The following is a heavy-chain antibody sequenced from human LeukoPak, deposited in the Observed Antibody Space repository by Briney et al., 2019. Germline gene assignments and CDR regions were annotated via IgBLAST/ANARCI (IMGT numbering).Heavy chain of an antibody. J-gene: IGHJ3*02. CDR1: GGSIGSYY. V-gene: IGHV4-59*01. Sequence: PSETLSLTCTVSGGSIGSYYWSWIRQPPGKGLEWIGYIYYSGSTNYNPSLKSRVTISLDTSKNQFSLKLSSVTSADTAVYYCARYYYDNSGSIYAFDIWGQGTMVTVSS. CDR2: IYYSGST. CDR3: ARYYYDNSGSIYAFDI. D-gene: IGHD3-22*01.